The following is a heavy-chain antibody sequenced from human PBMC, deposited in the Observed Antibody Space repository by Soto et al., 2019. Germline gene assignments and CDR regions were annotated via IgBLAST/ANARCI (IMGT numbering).Heavy chain of an antibody. V-gene: IGHV4-31*03. Sequence: SETLSLTCTVSGGSISTSGDYWSWIRQHPGKGLEWIGYISFRGLTDYNPSLKRRLTLSVDTSANQFSLNLTSVTAADTAIYFCARVSNDFSYGWFDPWGQGTLVTVSS. CDR3: ARVSNDFSYGWFDP. J-gene: IGHJ5*02. CDR2: ISFRGLT. D-gene: IGHD4-4*01. CDR1: GGSISTSGDY.